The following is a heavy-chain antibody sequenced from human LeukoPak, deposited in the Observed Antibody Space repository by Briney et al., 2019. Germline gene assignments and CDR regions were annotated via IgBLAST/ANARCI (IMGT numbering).Heavy chain of an antibody. CDR3: AGGGVQLGRPGYYYGMDV. D-gene: IGHD1-1*01. CDR2: ISTYNGNI. Sequence: ASVKASCKASGYTFTSYGISWGRQAPGHGLEWMGWISTYNGNINYEKKLPGRGTIPTDTSTSTAYVEVRCLKSDDTALYYCAGGGVQLGRPGYYYGMDVWGKGTTVTVSS. CDR1: GYTFTSYG. J-gene: IGHJ6*04. V-gene: IGHV1-18*04.